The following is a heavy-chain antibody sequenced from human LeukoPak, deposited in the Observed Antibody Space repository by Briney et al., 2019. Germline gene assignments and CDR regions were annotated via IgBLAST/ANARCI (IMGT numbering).Heavy chain of an antibody. CDR3: ARYQNEGYGHYFYHFDY. D-gene: IGHD4-17*01. CDR2: IWYDGSNK. Sequence: GGSLRLSCAASGFTFSGYVMHWVLQSPGKGLEWVAVIWYDGSNKYYADSVKGRFTISRDNSKNTLYLQMNSLRAEDTAVYYCARYQNEGYGHYFYHFDYWGQGTLVTVSS. V-gene: IGHV3-33*01. J-gene: IGHJ4*02. CDR1: GFTFSGYV.